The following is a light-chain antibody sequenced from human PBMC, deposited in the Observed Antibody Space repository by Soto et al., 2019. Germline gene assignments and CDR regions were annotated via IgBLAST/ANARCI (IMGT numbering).Light chain of an antibody. CDR3: QQYGSSPRT. V-gene: IGKV3-20*01. J-gene: IGKJ1*01. Sequence: IGVSKSAGTLSLSPGERATLSCRASQSVRSSFLAWYQQKPGQAPTLLIYGASRRATGIPERFSGSGSGTDFTLTISRLEPEDFAVYYCQQYGSSPRTFGQGTKVDIK. CDR1: QSVRSSF. CDR2: GAS.